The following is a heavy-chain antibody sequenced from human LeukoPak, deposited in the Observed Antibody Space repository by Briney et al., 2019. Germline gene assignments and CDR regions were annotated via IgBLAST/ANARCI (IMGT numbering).Heavy chain of an antibody. CDR3: ARALGAYSSSWYGYYYYYYMDV. CDR2: INPSGGST. J-gene: IGHJ6*03. Sequence: GASVKVSCKASGYIFTSYYMHWVRQAPGQGLEWMGIINPSGGSTSYAQKFQGRVTMTRDMSTSTVYMELSSLRSEDTAVYYCARALGAYSSSWYGYYYYYYMDVWGKGTTVTVSS. V-gene: IGHV1-46*01. CDR1: GYIFTSYY. D-gene: IGHD6-13*01.